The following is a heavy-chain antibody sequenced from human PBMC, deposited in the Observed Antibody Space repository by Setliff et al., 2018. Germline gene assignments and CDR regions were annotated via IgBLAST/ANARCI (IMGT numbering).Heavy chain of an antibody. CDR3: ARALLEQYDY. J-gene: IGHJ4*02. CDR2: IKQGGSEK. V-gene: IGHV3-7*01. Sequence: GESLKISCAASGFTFSSYWMSWVRQAPGKGLEWVANIKQGGSEKYYVDSVKGRFTISRDNAKNSLYLQMNSLRAEDTAVYYCARALLEQYDYWGQGTLVTVSS. CDR1: GFTFSSYW.